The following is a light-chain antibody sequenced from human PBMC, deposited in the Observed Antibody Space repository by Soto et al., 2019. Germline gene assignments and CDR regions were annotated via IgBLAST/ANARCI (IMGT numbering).Light chain of an antibody. CDR3: QQYNNWLVA. CDR2: GTS. CDR1: QSISSN. V-gene: IGKV3-15*01. J-gene: IGKJ1*01. Sequence: EIVMTQSPATLSVSPGERATLSCRASQSISSNLAWYQQKPGQAPRLLINGTSTRATGIPARFSGSGSGTEFTLTISSLQSEDFAVYYCQQYNNWLVAFGQGTKVDIK.